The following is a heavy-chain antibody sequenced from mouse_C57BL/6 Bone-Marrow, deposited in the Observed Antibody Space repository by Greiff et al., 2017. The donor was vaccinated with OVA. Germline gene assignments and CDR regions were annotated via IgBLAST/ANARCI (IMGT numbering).Heavy chain of an antibody. CDR2: IYPGSGST. CDR3: SNYVRYAMDY. V-gene: IGHV1-55*01. D-gene: IGHD2-5*01. Sequence: QVQLQQPGAELVKPGASVKMSCKASGYTFTSYWITWVKQRPGQGLEWIGDIYPGSGSTNYNEKFKSKATLTVDPSSSPAYMQLSSLTAEDSAVYEGSNYVRYAMDYWGQGTSVTVSS. J-gene: IGHJ4*01. CDR1: GYTFTSYW.